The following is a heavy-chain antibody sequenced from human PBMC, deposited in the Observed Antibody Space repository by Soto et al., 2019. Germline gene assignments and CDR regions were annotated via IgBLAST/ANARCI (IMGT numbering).Heavy chain of an antibody. CDR3: ARRRPGYYGMDV. Sequence: QVQLVESGGGVVQPGRSLRLSCAASGFTFSSYGMHWVRQAPGKGLEWVAVIWYDGSNKYYADSVKGRFTISRDNSKNTLYLQMNSLRAEDTAVYYCARRRPGYYGMDVWGQGTTVTVSS. CDR2: IWYDGSNK. J-gene: IGHJ6*02. CDR1: GFTFSSYG. V-gene: IGHV3-33*01.